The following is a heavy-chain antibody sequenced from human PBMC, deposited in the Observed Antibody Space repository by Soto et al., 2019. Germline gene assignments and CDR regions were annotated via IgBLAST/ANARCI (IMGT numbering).Heavy chain of an antibody. J-gene: IGHJ4*02. D-gene: IGHD6-13*01. Sequence: ASVKVSCKASGYSFTTYGISWVRQAPGQGLEWMGWISPYTGKTNYAQKLQGRVTMTTDTSTSTAYMDLRSLRSDDPAVYYCVRNLAAGGTFYFDYWGQGALVTVSS. CDR3: VRNLAAGGTFYFDY. V-gene: IGHV1-18*04. CDR1: GYSFTTYG. CDR2: ISPYTGKT.